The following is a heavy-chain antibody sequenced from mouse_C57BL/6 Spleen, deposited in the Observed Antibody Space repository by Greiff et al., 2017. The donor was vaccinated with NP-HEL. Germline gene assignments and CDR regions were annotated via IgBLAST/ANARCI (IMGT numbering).Heavy chain of an antibody. CDR1: GFSLSTFGMG. J-gene: IGHJ1*03. V-gene: IGHV8-8*01. CDR3: ARIAHYYGSSGWYFDV. D-gene: IGHD1-1*01. CDR2: IWWDDDK. Sequence: QVTLKESGPGILQPSQTLSLTCSFSGFSLSTFGMGVGWIRQPSGKGLEWLAHIWWDDDKYYNPALKSRLTISKDTSKNQVFLKIANVDTADTATYYCARIAHYYGSSGWYFDVWGTGTTVTVSS.